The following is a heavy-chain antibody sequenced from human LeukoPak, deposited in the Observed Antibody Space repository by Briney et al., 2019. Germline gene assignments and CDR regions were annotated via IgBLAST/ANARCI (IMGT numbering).Heavy chain of an antibody. CDR3: AKRGPAEPDYYDSSGYATGYFDY. D-gene: IGHD3-22*01. CDR2: ISGRGGST. J-gene: IGHJ4*02. CDR1: GFTFSSYA. V-gene: IGHV3-23*01. Sequence: GGSLRLSCAASGFTFSSYAMSWVRQAPGKGLEWVSAISGRGGSTYYADSVKGRFTISRDNSKNTLYLQMNSLRAEDTAVYYCAKRGPAEPDYYDSSGYATGYFDYWGQGTLVTVSS.